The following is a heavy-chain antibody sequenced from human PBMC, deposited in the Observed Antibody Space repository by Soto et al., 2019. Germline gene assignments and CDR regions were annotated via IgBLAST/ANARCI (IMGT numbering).Heavy chain of an antibody. J-gene: IGHJ4*02. CDR1: GGSINSYY. V-gene: IGHV4-59*01. CDR3: AKTQRSWYFFHS. Sequence: PSETLSLTCTVSGGSINSYYWHWIRQSPGKGLEWIGYIYFSGSTNYNPSLESRVTMSVDRSKNQFSLKLTSVTAADTAVYYCAKTQRSWYFFHSGGRGTLVPVSS. CDR2: IYFSGST. D-gene: IGHD6-13*01.